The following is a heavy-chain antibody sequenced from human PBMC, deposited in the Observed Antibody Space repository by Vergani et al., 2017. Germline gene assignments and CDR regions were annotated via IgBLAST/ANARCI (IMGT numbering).Heavy chain of an antibody. CDR3: AREEVVGADFDY. CDR2: IYTSGST. J-gene: IGHJ4*02. D-gene: IGHD1-26*01. CDR1: GGSISSYY. Sequence: QVQLQESGPTLVKPSETLSLTCTVPGGSISSYYWSWIRQPAGKGLEWIGHIYTSGSTNYNPSLKSRLSMSVDTSKNQFSLKLSSVTAADTAVYYCAREEVVGADFDYWGQGTLVTVSS. V-gene: IGHV4-4*07.